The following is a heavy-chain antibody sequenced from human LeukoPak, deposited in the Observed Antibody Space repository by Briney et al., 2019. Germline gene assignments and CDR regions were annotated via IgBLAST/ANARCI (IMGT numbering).Heavy chain of an antibody. V-gene: IGHV3-7*01. D-gene: IGHD6-19*01. CDR1: GFTFSSCW. CDR2: IKPDGSGE. J-gene: IGHJ5*02. CDR3: ARGDSSGWSFDP. Sequence: PGGSLRLSCVASGFTFSSCWMSWVRQAPEKGLEWVANIKPDGSGEFYVDSVKDRFTVSRGNAKNSLYLQMNSLRDEDTAVYYCARGDSSGWSFDPWGQGTLVTVSS.